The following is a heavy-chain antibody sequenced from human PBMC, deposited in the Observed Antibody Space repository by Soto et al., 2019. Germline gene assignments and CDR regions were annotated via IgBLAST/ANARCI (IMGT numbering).Heavy chain of an antibody. Sequence: ASVKLSCKASGYTFTANYVHWVRQAPGQGLEWMGWINPHTGGTDYAQTFQGRVTMTRDTSISTAYMELSRLTSDDTAVYYCARYQYWSGYLDAWGKGTTVTVSS. V-gene: IGHV1-2*02. CDR1: GYTFTANY. J-gene: IGHJ6*04. D-gene: IGHD3-3*01. CDR2: INPHTGGT. CDR3: ARYQYWSGYLDA.